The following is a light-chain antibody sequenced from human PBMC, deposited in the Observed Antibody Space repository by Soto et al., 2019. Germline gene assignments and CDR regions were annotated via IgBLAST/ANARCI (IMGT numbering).Light chain of an antibody. J-gene: IGKJ4*01. CDR2: DAS. V-gene: IGKV1-33*01. CDR1: QDISNY. Sequence: DIQMSQSPSSLSASVGDRVTITCQASQDISNYLNWYQQKPGKAPKLLIYDASNLETGVPSRFSRSGSGTDLTFTISSLQPEDIATYYCQQYDNLHLTFGGGTKVEIK. CDR3: QQYDNLHLT.